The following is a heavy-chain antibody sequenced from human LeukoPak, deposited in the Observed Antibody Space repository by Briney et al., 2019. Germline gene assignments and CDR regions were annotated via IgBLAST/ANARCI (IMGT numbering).Heavy chain of an antibody. Sequence: RASLKGSCKTSGYIFTDYYMHWVRQAPGQELWCMGRINPNSGGTNYAQKFQGRGTMTRDTSISTAYTELSSLRSDDTAMYYCARGYCSGGSCYSVENWFDPWGQGTLVTVSS. CDR3: ARGYCSGGSCYSVENWFDP. CDR1: GYIFTDYY. V-gene: IGHV1/OR15-1*01. CDR2: INPNSGGT. J-gene: IGHJ5*02. D-gene: IGHD2-15*01.